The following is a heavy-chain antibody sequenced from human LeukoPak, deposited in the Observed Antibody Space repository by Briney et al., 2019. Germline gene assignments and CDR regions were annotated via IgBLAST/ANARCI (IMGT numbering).Heavy chain of an antibody. CDR3: ARELAVAGSSAFDI. CDR1: GGSISSYY. CDR2: IYYSGST. D-gene: IGHD6-19*01. J-gene: IGHJ3*02. V-gene: IGHV4-59*01. Sequence: SETLSLTCTVSGGSISSYYWSWLRQPPGKGLEWIGYIYYSGSTNYNPSLKSRVTISVDTSKNQFSLKLSSVTAADTAVYYCARELAVAGSSAFDIWGQGTMVTVSS.